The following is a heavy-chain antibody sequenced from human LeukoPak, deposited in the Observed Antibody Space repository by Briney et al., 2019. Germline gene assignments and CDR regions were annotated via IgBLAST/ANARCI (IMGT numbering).Heavy chain of an antibody. CDR1: GFTSSSYA. CDR3: ARDQFLDWVRNYYYYGMDV. V-gene: IGHV3-30-3*01. Sequence: PGGSLRLSCAASGFTSSSYAMHWVRQAPGKGLEWVAVISYDGSNKYYADSVKGRFTISRDNSKNTLYLQMNSLRAEDTAVYYCARDQFLDWVRNYYYYGMDVWGQGTTVTVSS. CDR2: ISYDGSNK. J-gene: IGHJ6*02. D-gene: IGHD3/OR15-3a*01.